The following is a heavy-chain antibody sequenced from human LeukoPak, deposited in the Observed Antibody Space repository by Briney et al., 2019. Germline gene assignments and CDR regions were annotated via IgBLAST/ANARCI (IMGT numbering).Heavy chain of an antibody. CDR1: GGSIFSYY. D-gene: IGHD4-11*01. V-gene: IGHV4-4*07. CDR3: AKSPPNSNYIDY. Sequence: SETLSLTCSVSGGSIFSYYWSWIRQPAGKGLEWIGRIYTSETTNYNPSLKSRVTMSVDTSKNQFSLKLSSVTAADTAVYYCAKSPPNSNYIDYWGQGTLVTVSS. CDR2: IYTSETT. J-gene: IGHJ4*02.